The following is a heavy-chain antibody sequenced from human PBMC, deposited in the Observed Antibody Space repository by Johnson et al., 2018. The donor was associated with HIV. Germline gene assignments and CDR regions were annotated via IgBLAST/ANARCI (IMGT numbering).Heavy chain of an antibody. CDR3: ARDQGELRRTHAFDI. Sequence: VQLVESGGGVVQPGRSLRLSCAAFGFTVSSNYMSWVRQAPGQGLEWVSVIYSGGSTYYADSVKGRFTISRDNSKNTLYLHMNSLRAEDTAVYYCARDQGELRRTHAFDIWGRGTMVTVSS. CDR1: GFTVSSNY. V-gene: IGHV3-66*01. CDR2: IYSGGST. J-gene: IGHJ3*02. D-gene: IGHD1-14*01.